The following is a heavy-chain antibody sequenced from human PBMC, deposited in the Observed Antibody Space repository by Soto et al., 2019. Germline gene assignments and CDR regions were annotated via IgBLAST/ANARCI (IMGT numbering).Heavy chain of an antibody. CDR2: SKGDSKTS. CDR1: GLTVSDYA. J-gene: IGHJ4*02. Sequence: VRLLESGGGLVQPGGSLRLSCTASGLTVSDYAMNWVRQAPGGGLEWVSASKGDSKTSYYADSVKSRFTIARDNSKNTLYLPMTSLTARATAVYYCVKNSTWAEAWELRQVLDYWGQGTLVIASS. CDR3: VKNSTWAEAWELRQVLDY. V-gene: IGHV3-23*01. D-gene: IGHD1-26*01.